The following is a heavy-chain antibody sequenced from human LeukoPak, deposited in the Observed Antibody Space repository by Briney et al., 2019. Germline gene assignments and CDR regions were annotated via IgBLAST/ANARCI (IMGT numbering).Heavy chain of an antibody. CDR2: IYSGGST. CDR1: GFTVSSND. V-gene: IGHV3-53*01. CDR3: ARVMVITMVRGVIMDAYFDY. Sequence: PGGSLRLSCAASGFTVSSNDMSWVRQAPGKGLEWVSVIYSGGSTYYADSVKGRFTISRDNSKNTLYLQVNSLRAEDTAVYYCARVMVITMVRGVIMDAYFDYWGQGTLVTVSS. D-gene: IGHD3-10*01. J-gene: IGHJ4*02.